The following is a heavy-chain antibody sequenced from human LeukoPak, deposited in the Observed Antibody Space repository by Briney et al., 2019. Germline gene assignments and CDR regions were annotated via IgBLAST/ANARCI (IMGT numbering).Heavy chain of an antibody. CDR1: GGSVTSSYYY. J-gene: IGHJ4*02. CDR3: ARRGDY. V-gene: IGHV4-39*01. CDR2: IYYSGTT. Sequence: SSETLSLTCTVSGGSVTSSYYYWGWIRQPPGKGLEWIGSIYYSGTTHYSPSLKGRVTISVDTSKNRFSLTVTSVTAADTAVYYCARRGDYWGQGTLVTVSS.